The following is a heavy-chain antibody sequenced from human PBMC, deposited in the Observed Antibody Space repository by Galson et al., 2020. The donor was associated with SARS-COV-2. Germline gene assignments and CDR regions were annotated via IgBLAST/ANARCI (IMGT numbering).Heavy chain of an antibody. D-gene: IGHD3-22*01. CDR2: LYRNDNS. V-gene: IGHV4-61*01. CDR1: GDSVNSGRYS. CDR3: ARARVYDSGGYYLYYFDS. J-gene: IGHJ4*02. Sequence: SETLSLTCTVSGDSVNSGRYSWSWIRQPPGKGLECIGFLYRNDNSDYNPSLRSRVNIAVDMSKNQLSLRLSSVTAADTAVYYCARARVYDSGGYYLYYFDSWGQGTLVTVSS.